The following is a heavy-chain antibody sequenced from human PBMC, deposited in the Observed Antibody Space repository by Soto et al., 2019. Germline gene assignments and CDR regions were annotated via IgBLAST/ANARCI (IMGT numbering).Heavy chain of an antibody. V-gene: IGHV4-30-2*01. CDR1: GGSISSGGYS. CDR2: IYHSGST. J-gene: IGHJ4*02. D-gene: IGHD4-17*01. CDR3: ARSMTTVVTLDY. Sequence: SETLSLTCAVSGGSISSGGYSCNWIRQPPGKGLEWIGYIYHSGSTYYNPSLKSRVTISVDTSKNQFSLKLSSVTAADTAVYYCARSMTTVVTLDYWGQGTLVTVSS.